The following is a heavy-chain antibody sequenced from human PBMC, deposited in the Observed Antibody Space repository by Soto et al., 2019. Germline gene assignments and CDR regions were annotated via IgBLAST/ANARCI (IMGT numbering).Heavy chain of an antibody. D-gene: IGHD3-3*01. V-gene: IGHV2-5*02. CDR1: GFSLTTSGVG. Sequence: QITLNESGPTVVRPTETLTLTCRFSGFSLTTSGVGVGWVRQSPGKAPEWLALIYWDDDKRYSESLKSRLTITKDTSKNQVVRTVANLDPTDTATYYCAHRVLRTVFGLVTTTAIYFDFWGQGTLVAVSS. CDR2: IYWDDDK. J-gene: IGHJ4*02. CDR3: AHRVLRTVFGLVTTTAIYFDF.